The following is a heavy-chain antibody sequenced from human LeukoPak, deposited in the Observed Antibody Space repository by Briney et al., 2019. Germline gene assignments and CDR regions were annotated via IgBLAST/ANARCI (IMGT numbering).Heavy chain of an antibody. V-gene: IGHV3-7*01. J-gene: IGHJ6*04. CDR2: INQDGSEK. CDR3: AELGITMIGGV. D-gene: IGHD3-10*02. CDR1: GFSFSSYW. Sequence: GGSLRLSCTASGFSFSSYWMSWVRQAPGKGLEWVANINQDGSEKYYVDSVKGRFTISRDNAKNSLYLQMNSLRTEDTAVYYCAELGITMIGGVWGKGTTVTISS.